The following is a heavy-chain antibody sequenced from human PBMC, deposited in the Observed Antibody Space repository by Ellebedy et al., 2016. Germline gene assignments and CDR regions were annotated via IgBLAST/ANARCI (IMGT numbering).Heavy chain of an antibody. CDR2: INYSGST. CDR3: AREGRYYYDSSGYIDY. J-gene: IGHJ4*02. D-gene: IGHD3-22*01. Sequence: SETLSLTXTVSGGSISSYYWSWIRQPPGKGLEWIGSINYSGSTYYNPSLKSRVTISVDTSKNQFSLKLSSVTAADTAVYYCAREGRYYYDSSGYIDYWGQGTLVTVSS. CDR1: GGSISSYY. V-gene: IGHV4-59*12.